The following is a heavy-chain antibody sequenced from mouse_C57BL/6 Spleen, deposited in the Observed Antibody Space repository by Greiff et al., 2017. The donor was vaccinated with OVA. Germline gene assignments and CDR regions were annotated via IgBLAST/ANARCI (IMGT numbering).Heavy chain of an antibody. CDR1: GYTFTDYE. CDR2: IDPETGGT. J-gene: IGHJ1*03. Sequence: VQLQQSGAELVRPGASVTLSCKASGYTFTDYEMHWVKQTPVHGLEWIGAIDPETGGTAYNQKFKGKAILTADKSSSTAYMELRSLTSEDSAVYYCTRISRRGYFDVWGTGTTVTVSS. D-gene: IGHD3-2*02. CDR3: TRISRRGYFDV. V-gene: IGHV1-15*01.